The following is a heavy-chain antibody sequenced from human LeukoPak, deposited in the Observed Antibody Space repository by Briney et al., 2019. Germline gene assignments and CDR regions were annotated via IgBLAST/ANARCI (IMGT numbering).Heavy chain of an antibody. J-gene: IGHJ5*02. V-gene: IGHV4-59*01. D-gene: IGHD5/OR15-5a*01. CDR3: ARGNSGLSTS. Sequence: SETLSLTCTVSGGSISTYYWSWIRQPPGKGLEWIGYIYYSGTPNYNPSLKSRVTISVDTSKNQLSLKLSSVTAADTAVYYCARGNSGLSTSWGPGTLVTVS. CDR1: GGSISTYY. CDR2: IYYSGTP.